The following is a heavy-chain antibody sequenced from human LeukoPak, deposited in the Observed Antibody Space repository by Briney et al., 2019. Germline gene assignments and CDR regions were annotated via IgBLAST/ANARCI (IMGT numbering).Heavy chain of an antibody. CDR1: GFTFSSYA. Sequence: PGRSLRLSCAASGFTFSSYAMHWVRQAPGKGLEWVAVISYDGSNKYYADSVKGRFTISRDNSKNTLYLQMNSLRAEDTAVYYCARLGGSGSLFDYWGQGTLVTVSS. D-gene: IGHD3-10*01. J-gene: IGHJ4*02. CDR3: ARLGGSGSLFDY. CDR2: ISYDGSNK. V-gene: IGHV3-30-3*01.